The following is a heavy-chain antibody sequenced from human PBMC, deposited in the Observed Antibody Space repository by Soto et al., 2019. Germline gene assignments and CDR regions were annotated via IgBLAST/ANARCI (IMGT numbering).Heavy chain of an antibody. J-gene: IGHJ4*02. CDR2: IYSGGGT. Sequence: EVRLVQSGGGLVQPGGSLRLSCAASLFTVSDNYMSWVRQAPGKGLEWVSLIYSGGGTDYAESVKGRFTISRDNSKNTLYLQMNSLKAEDTGIYYCATRMTTAPYWGQGTVVTVSS. V-gene: IGHV3-66*01. CDR3: ATRMTTAPY. D-gene: IGHD4-17*01. CDR1: LFTVSDNY.